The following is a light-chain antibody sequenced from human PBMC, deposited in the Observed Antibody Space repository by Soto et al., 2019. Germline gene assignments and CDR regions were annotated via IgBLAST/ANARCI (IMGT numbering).Light chain of an antibody. CDR3: QQYIRWTLT. J-gene: IGKJ4*01. CDR2: GAS. Sequence: EIVMTQSPATLSVSPGERATLSCRASQSFSSNLACYQHKPGQAPSLLIYGASTRATGTPARFSGSGSGTEFTLTISSLQSEDFAVYYCQQYIRWTLTFGGGTKVDI. V-gene: IGKV3-15*01. CDR1: QSFSSN.